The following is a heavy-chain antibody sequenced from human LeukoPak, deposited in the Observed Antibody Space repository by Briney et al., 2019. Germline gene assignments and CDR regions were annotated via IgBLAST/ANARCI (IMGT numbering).Heavy chain of an antibody. CDR3: ARDTAILRSLEWLSPFFDY. CDR1: GYTFTSYG. Sequence: ASVKVSCKASGYTFTSYGISWVRQAPGQGLEWMGWISAYNGNTNYAQKLQGRVTMTTDTSTSTAYMELRSLRSDDTAVYYCARDTAILRSLEWLSPFFDYWGQGTLVTVSS. D-gene: IGHD3-3*01. CDR2: ISAYNGNT. J-gene: IGHJ4*02. V-gene: IGHV1-18*01.